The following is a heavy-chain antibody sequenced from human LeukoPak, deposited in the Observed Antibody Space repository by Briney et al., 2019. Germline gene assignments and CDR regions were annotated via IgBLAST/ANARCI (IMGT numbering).Heavy chain of an antibody. CDR1: GFTFSSYG. V-gene: IGHV3-33*06. Sequence: PGGSLGLSCAASGFTFSSYGMHWVRQAPGKGLEWVAVIWYDGSNKYYADSVKGRFTISRDNSKNTLYLQMNSLRAEDTAVYYCAKDLVKAAADTDYWGQGTLVTVSS. J-gene: IGHJ4*02. D-gene: IGHD6-13*01. CDR3: AKDLVKAAADTDY. CDR2: IWYDGSNK.